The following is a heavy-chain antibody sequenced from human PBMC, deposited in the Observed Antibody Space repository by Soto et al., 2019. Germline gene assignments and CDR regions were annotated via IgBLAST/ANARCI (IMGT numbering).Heavy chain of an antibody. J-gene: IGHJ5*02. Sequence: QVTLKESGPVLVKPPATLTLTCTVSGFSLSNAGMGVSWIRQPPGKALEWLAHIFSNDERRFSTSLKNRLTISKDTFNSQVVLIMTNMDPVDTATYYCAQTDDGGRSRTPAGWFDAGGQGTLVTVSS. CDR3: AQTDDGGRSRTPAGWFDA. D-gene: IGHD2-15*01. CDR2: IFSNDER. CDR1: GFSLSNAGMG. V-gene: IGHV2-26*01.